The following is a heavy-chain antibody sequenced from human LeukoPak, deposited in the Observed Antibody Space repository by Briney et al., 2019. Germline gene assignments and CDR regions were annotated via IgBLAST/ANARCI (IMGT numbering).Heavy chain of an antibody. D-gene: IGHD2-8*01. J-gene: IGHJ4*02. Sequence: GSSVKVSCKASGGTFSSYSISWVRQAPGQGLEWMGGFIPIFGTSNYAPRFQGRVTITTDESTSTAYMELSSLRSEDMAVYYCATGVSDFDYWGQGTLVTVSS. CDR3: ATGVSDFDY. CDR1: GGTFSSYS. CDR2: FIPIFGTS. V-gene: IGHV1-69*05.